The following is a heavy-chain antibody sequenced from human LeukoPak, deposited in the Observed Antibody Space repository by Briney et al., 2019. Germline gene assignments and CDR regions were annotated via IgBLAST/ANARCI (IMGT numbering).Heavy chain of an antibody. CDR1: GGSISSSSYY. J-gene: IGHJ3*02. CDR2: IYYSGST. Sequence: PSETLCLTCTVSGGSISSSSYYWGWIRQPPGKGLEWIGSIYYSGSTYYNPSLKSRVTISVDTSKNQFSLKLSSVTAADTAVYYCASDDPLRAFDIWGQGTMVTVSS. V-gene: IGHV4-39*01. D-gene: IGHD3-10*01. CDR3: ASDDPLRAFDI.